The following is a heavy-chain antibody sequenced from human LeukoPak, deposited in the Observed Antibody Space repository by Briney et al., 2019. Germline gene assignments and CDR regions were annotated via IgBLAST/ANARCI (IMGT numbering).Heavy chain of an antibody. CDR1: GGSFSGYY. CDR2: INHSGST. Sequence: PSETLSLTCAVYGGSFSGYYWSWIRQPPGKGLEWIGEINHSGSTNYNPSLKSRVTISVDKSKNQFPLKLSSVTSADTAVYYCARHPRFGELLLNWFDPWGQGTLVTVSS. V-gene: IGHV4-34*01. CDR3: ARHPRFGELLLNWFDP. J-gene: IGHJ5*02. D-gene: IGHD3-10*01.